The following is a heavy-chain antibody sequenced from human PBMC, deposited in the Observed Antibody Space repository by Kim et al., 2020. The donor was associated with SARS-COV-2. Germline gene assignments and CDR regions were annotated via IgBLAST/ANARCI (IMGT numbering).Heavy chain of an antibody. CDR3: ARAYYYDSSGYNQHAFDI. CDR2: INAGNGNT. Sequence: ASVKVSCKASGYTFTSYAMHWVRQAPGQRLEWMGWINAGNGNTKYSQKFQGRVTITRDTSASTAYMELSSLRSEDTAVYYCARAYYYDSSGYNQHAFDIWGQGTMVTVSS. V-gene: IGHV1-3*01. D-gene: IGHD3-22*01. CDR1: GYTFTSYA. J-gene: IGHJ3*02.